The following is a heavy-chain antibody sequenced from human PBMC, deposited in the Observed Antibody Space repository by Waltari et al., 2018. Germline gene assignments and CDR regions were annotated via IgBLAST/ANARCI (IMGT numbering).Heavy chain of an antibody. J-gene: IGHJ5*02. V-gene: IGHV7-4-1*02. D-gene: IGHD2-2*01. CDR3: TREVVPAATIVVNWFDP. CDR2: INTTTGNP. CDR1: GYIFTESA. Sequence: QVQLVQSGSELKKPGASVKVSCKASGYIFTESAINWVRQAPGQGLELMGWINTTTGNPTYVQGFSGRFVFSLDTSVSTAYLQINSLKAEDTAVYYCTREVVPAATIVVNWFDPWGQGTLVTVSS.